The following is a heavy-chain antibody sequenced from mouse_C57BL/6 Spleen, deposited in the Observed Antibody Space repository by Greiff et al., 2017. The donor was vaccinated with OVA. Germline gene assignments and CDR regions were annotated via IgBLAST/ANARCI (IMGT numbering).Heavy chain of an antibody. CDR1: GFTFSDYY. CDR3: ARVLYSNHAMDY. D-gene: IGHD2-5*01. V-gene: IGHV5-16*01. CDR2: INYDGSST. Sequence: EVKLVESEGGLVQPGSSMKLSCTASGFTFSDYYMAWVRQVPEKGLEWVANINYDGSSTYYLDSLKSRFIISRDNAKNILYLQMSSLKSEDTATYYCARVLYSNHAMDYWGQGTSVTVSS. J-gene: IGHJ4*01.